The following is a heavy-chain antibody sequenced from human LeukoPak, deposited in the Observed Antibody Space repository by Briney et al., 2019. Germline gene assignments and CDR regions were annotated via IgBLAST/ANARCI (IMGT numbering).Heavy chain of an antibody. CDR3: GRAFPPLRTSSAGDL. J-gene: IGHJ4*02. CDR1: GFTFSDYD. V-gene: IGHV3-69-1*02. CDR2: ISGLSTHI. Sequence: GGSLRLSCSASGFTFSDYDMNWVRQAPGKGLEWVSSISGLSTHIYYGDSVKGRFSISRDSAKNSVYLQMNSLGVEDTAIYYCGRAFPPLRTSSAGDLWGQGILVTVSS. D-gene: IGHD3-16*01.